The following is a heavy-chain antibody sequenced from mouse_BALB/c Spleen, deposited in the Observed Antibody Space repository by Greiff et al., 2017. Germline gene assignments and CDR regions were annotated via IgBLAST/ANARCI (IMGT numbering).Heavy chain of an antibody. CDR2: INSNGGST. CDR3: ARDSGRERGFAY. V-gene: IGHV5-6-3*01. CDR1: GFTFSSYG. Sequence: EVQRVESGGGLVQPGGSLKLSCAASGFTFSSYGMSWVRQTPDKRLELVATINSNGGSTYYPDSVKGRFTISRDNAKNTLYLQMSSLKSEDTAMYYCARDSGRERGFAYWGQGTLVTVSA. J-gene: IGHJ3*01.